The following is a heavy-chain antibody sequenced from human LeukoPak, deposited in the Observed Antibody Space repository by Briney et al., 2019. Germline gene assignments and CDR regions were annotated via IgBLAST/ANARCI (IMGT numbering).Heavy chain of an antibody. CDR1: GFTFSSHG. Sequence: PGGSLRLSCAASGFTFSSHGMHWVRQAPGKGLEWVAVISYDGSNKYYGDSVKGRFTISRDNSKNTLYLQMNSLRAEDTAEYYCARNWFDPWGQGTLVTVSS. CDR2: ISYDGSNK. V-gene: IGHV3-30*03. CDR3: ARNWFDP. J-gene: IGHJ5*02.